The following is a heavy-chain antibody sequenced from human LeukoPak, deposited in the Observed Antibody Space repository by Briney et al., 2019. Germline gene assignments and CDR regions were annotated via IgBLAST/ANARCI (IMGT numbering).Heavy chain of an antibody. D-gene: IGHD3-9*01. CDR1: GYTFTSYG. CDR3: ARLDILTGYSTYYFDY. CDR2: ISAYNGNT. J-gene: IGHJ4*02. V-gene: IGHV1-18*01. Sequence: EASVKVSCKASGYTFTSYGISWVRQAPGQGLEWMGWISAYNGNTNYAQKLQGRVTMTTDTSTSTAYMELRSLRSDDTAVYYCARLDILTGYSTYYFDYWGQGTLVTVSS.